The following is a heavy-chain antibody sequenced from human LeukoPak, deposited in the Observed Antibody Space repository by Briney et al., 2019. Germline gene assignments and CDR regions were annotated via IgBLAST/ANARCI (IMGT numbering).Heavy chain of an antibody. V-gene: IGHV3-23*01. CDR1: GFTFSSYG. Sequence: GGSLRLSCAGSGFTFSSYGMSWVRQTPGKGLEWVSAISGSGVSTYYVDSVKGRFTISRDNSKNTLVLQMNSLRAEDTAVYYCARSWASNYGDYWGQGTLVTVSS. D-gene: IGHD4-11*01. CDR3: ARSWASNYGDY. J-gene: IGHJ4*02. CDR2: ISGSGVST.